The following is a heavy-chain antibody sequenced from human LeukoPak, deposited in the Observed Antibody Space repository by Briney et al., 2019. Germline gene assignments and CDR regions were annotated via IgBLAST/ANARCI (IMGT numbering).Heavy chain of an antibody. J-gene: IGHJ4*02. Sequence: PGGSLRLSCAASGFTFSIYAMSWVRQAPGKGLEWVSSISGTSGNTYYADSVKGRFTISRDNSKNTLYLQMNSLRAEDTAVYYCAKDYCSGGSCYHDYWGQGTLVTVSS. CDR3: AKDYCSGGSCYHDY. CDR2: ISGTSGNT. D-gene: IGHD2-15*01. CDR1: GFTFSIYA. V-gene: IGHV3-23*01.